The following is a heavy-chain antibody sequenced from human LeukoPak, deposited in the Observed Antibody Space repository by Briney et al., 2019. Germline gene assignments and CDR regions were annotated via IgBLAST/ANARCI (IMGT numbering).Heavy chain of an antibody. CDR2: IRYDGSNK. V-gene: IGHV3-30*02. Sequence: GGSLRLSCAASGFTFSSYGMHWVRQAPGKGLEWVAFIRYDGSNKYYADSVKGRFTISRDNSKNTLYLQMNSLRAEDTAVYYCAKDLIDYGDFSDYWGQGTLVTVSS. CDR3: AKDLIDYGDFSDY. CDR1: GFTFSSYG. J-gene: IGHJ4*02. D-gene: IGHD4-17*01.